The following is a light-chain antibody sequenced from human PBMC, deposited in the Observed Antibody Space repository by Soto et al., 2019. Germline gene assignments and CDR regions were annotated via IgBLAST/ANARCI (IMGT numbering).Light chain of an antibody. CDR2: EVS. CDR1: SSDVGGYNY. J-gene: IGLJ1*01. V-gene: IGLV2-14*01. Sequence: QSVLTQPASVSGSPGQSITISCTGTSSDVGGYNYVSWYQQHPGKAPKLMIYEVSNRPSGVSNRFSGSKSGNTASLTISGLXAEDEADYYCSSYTSSSTLHVFGTGTKVTV. CDR3: SSYTSSSTLHV.